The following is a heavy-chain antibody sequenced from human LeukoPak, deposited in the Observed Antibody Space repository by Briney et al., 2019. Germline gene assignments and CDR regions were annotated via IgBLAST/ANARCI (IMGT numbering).Heavy chain of an antibody. Sequence: ASVKVSCKTSGYTFTSYGITWVRQAPGQGLEWMGWISAYNGNTNYARKVQGRVTMTTDTSTSTAYMELRSLRSDDTAVYYCARVVSSGPVIPDFDYWGQGTLVTVSS. V-gene: IGHV1-18*01. J-gene: IGHJ4*02. CDR2: ISAYNGNT. CDR1: GYTFTSYG. D-gene: IGHD3/OR15-3a*01. CDR3: ARVVSSGPVIPDFDY.